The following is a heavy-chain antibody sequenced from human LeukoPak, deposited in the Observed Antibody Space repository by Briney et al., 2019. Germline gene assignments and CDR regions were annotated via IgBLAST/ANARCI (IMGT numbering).Heavy chain of an antibody. D-gene: IGHD4-17*01. CDR3: GASDYFDY. CDR1: GFTFSRYW. V-gene: IGHV3-74*01. J-gene: IGHJ4*02. Sequence: SGGSLRLSCAASGFTFSRYWMHWVRQAPGKGLVWVSRISSDGSSTSYADSVKGRFTVSRDNAKNTLFLQINSLRAEDTAVYYCGASDYFDYWGQGTLVTVSS. CDR2: ISSDGSST.